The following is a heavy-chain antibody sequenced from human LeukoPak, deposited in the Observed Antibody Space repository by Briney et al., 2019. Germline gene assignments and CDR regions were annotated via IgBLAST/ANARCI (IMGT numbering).Heavy chain of an antibody. V-gene: IGHV3-23*01. Sequence: GGSLRLSCVASGFTYSSYAMTWVRQAPGKGLEWVSLISSSGDNTYYADSVEGRFTTSRDDSKNTLYLQMNSLRAEDTAIYYCAKVEWPDAFSIWGQGTMVTVSS. CDR3: AKVEWPDAFSI. J-gene: IGHJ3*02. D-gene: IGHD3-3*01. CDR1: GFTYSSYA. CDR2: ISSSGDNT.